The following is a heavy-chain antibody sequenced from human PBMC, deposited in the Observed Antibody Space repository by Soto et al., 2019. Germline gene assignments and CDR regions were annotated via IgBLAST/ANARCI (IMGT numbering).Heavy chain of an antibody. J-gene: IGHJ6*02. CDR2: IYYSGST. V-gene: IGHV4-59*01. D-gene: IGHD3-9*01. CDR3: ARDRGDYDILTGYSPYSGMDV. Sequence: PSETLSLTCTVSGGSISSYYWSWIRQPPGKGLEWIGYIYYSGSTNYNPSLKSRVTISVDTSKNQFSLKLSSVTAADTAVYYCARDRGDYDILTGYSPYSGMDVWGQGTTVTVSS. CDR1: GGSISSYY.